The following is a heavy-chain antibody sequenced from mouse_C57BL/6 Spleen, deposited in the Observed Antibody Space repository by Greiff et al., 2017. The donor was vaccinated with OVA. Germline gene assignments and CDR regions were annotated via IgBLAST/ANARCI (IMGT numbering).Heavy chain of an antibody. CDR3: AKGGYSNYRYAMDY. CDR2: IWGDGST. Sequence: VKLMESGPGLVAPSQSLSITCTASGFSLTSYGVSWVRQPPGKGLEWLGVIWGDGSTNYHSARISRLSISKDNSKSQVFLKLNSLQTDDTATYYCAKGGYSNYRYAMDYGGQGTSVTVSS. CDR1: GFSLTSYG. V-gene: IGHV2-3*01. D-gene: IGHD2-5*01. J-gene: IGHJ4*01.